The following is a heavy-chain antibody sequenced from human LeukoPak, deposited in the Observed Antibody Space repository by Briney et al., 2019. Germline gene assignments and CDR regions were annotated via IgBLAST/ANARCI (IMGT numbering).Heavy chain of an antibody. CDR1: GGSFSGYY. J-gene: IGHJ4*02. Sequence: SETLSLTCAVYGGSFSGYYWSWIRQPPGKGLEWIGEINHSGSTNYNPSLKSRVTISVDTSKNQFSLKLSSVTAADTAVYYCAREGGSSRSLENWGQGTLVTASS. CDR3: AREGGSSRSLEN. V-gene: IGHV4-34*01. D-gene: IGHD1-26*01. CDR2: INHSGST.